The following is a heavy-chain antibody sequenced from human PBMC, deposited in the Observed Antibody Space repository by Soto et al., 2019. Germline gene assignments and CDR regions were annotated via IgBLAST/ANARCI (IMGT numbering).Heavy chain of an antibody. J-gene: IGHJ6*02. CDR1: GYIFVNYG. CDR2: ISPYTGNT. CDR3: VMVDNYVTPTPQDV. V-gene: IGHV1-18*01. D-gene: IGHD3-16*01. Sequence: QVQLGQSGDEVKKPGASVKVSCKASGYIFVNYGIAWVRQAPGQGLEWMGWISPYTGNTHSATKVQGRLTMTTDTSTSTAYMDLSSLTSDDTAVYYCVMVDNYVTPTPQDVWGQGTTVTVSS.